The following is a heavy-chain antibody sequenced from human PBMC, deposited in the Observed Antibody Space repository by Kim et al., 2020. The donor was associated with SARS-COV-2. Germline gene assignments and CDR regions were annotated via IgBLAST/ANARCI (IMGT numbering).Heavy chain of an antibody. Sequence: SVKVSCKASGGTFSSYAISWVRQAPGQGLEWMGRIIPILGIANYAQKFQGRVTITADKSTSTAYMELSSLRSEDTAVYYCARDWVRGVVYYYYYGMDVWGQGTTVTVSS. CDR1: GGTFSSYA. D-gene: IGHD3-10*01. CDR2: IIPILGIA. J-gene: IGHJ6*02. CDR3: ARDWVRGVVYYYYYGMDV. V-gene: IGHV1-69*04.